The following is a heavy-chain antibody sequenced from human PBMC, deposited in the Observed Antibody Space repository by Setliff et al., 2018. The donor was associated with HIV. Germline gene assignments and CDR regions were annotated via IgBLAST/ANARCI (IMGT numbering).Heavy chain of an antibody. CDR2: ISGDTRII. J-gene: IGHJ6*03. Sequence: GGSLRLSCAASGFTFSSYSMNWVRQAPGKGLEWVSYISGDTRIINYADSVKGRFTISRDNAKNSLYLQMNSLRAEDTAVYYCASSGYNYGGYYMDVWGKGTTVTVSS. CDR3: ASSGYNYGGYYMDV. D-gene: IGHD5-18*01. V-gene: IGHV3-48*01. CDR1: GFTFSSYS.